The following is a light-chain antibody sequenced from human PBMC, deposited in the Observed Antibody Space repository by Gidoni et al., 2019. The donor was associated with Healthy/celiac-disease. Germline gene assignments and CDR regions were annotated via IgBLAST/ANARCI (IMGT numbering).Light chain of an antibody. Sequence: DIQITQSPSSLSASVGDSVTLTCRASHSMSNYSNWYQQKPGTAPKLLIYASSSLQSGVPSRFSGSASGTDFTLTISSLQPEDFATYYCQHSYSTPRTFGQGTKVEIK. CDR3: QHSYSTPRT. CDR1: HSMSNY. CDR2: ASS. J-gene: IGKJ1*01. V-gene: IGKV1-39*01.